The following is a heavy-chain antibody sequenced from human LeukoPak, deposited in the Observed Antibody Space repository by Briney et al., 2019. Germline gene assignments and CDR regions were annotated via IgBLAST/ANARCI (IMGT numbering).Heavy chain of an antibody. CDR2: IKQDGSEK. D-gene: IGHD1-1*01. J-gene: IGHJ4*02. Sequence: GGSLRLSCAASGFTFSSYWVTWVRQAPGKGLEWVANIKQDGSEKYYVDSVKGRITISRDNAKNSLYLHMNSLRAEDTAVYYCARAQLERRGYGRLFDYWGQGTLVTVSS. CDR1: GFTFSSYW. V-gene: IGHV3-7*01. CDR3: ARAQLERRGYGRLFDY.